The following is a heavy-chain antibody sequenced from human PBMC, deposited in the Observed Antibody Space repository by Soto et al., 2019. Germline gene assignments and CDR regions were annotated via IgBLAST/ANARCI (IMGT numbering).Heavy chain of an antibody. D-gene: IGHD6-13*01. CDR3: ARAGVAAFDL. Sequence: PGGSLRLSCVGSGFTFSTYSMKWVRQAPGRGLEWVSSISSSSDHLYFADSVKGRFTISRDNAKSSMYLQMDNLRVEDTAVYFCARAGVAAFDLWGQGTLVTVSS. V-gene: IGHV3-21*01. CDR2: ISSSSDHL. CDR1: GFTFSTYS. J-gene: IGHJ4*02.